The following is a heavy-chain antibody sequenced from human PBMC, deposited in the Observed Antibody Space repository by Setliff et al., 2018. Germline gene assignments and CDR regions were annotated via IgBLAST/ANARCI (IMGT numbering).Heavy chain of an antibody. CDR2: IYYSGAT. D-gene: IGHD1-1*01. Sequence: SETLSLTCSVSGDSINPYYWTWIRQPPGKGLEWIGFIYYSGATTYNPSLKSRATISVDTSKSQFSLNLSNVTAADTAVYYCASGLEFDYWGPGSLVTVSS. CDR3: ASGLEFDY. J-gene: IGHJ4*01. CDR1: GDSINPYY. V-gene: IGHV4-59*08.